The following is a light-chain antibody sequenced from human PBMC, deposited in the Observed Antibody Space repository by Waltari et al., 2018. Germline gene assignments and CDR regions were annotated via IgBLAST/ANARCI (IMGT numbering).Light chain of an antibody. CDR3: QQYDNWPLT. Sequence: EIVMTQSPANLSVSPGERATLSCRASQSVSNRLAWYQRIPGQAPRLLIYDAFARATGVPGRFSGSGSGTEFTLTISSLQSEDFAVYYCQQYDNWPLTFGGGTKVDI. CDR1: QSVSNR. CDR2: DAF. V-gene: IGKV3-15*01. J-gene: IGKJ4*01.